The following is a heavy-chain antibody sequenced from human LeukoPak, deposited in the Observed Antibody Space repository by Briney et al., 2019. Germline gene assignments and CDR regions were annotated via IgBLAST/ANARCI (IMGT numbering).Heavy chain of an antibody. CDR2: ISWNSGSI. D-gene: IGHD3-16*01. CDR1: GFTFDDYA. J-gene: IGHJ4*02. CDR3: AKDHLPRFGGEYFDY. V-gene: IGHV3-9*01. Sequence: PGGSLRLSCAASGFTFDDYAMHWVRQAPGKGLEWVSGISWNSGSIGYADSVKGRFTISRDNAKNSLYLQMNSLRAEDTALYYCAKDHLPRFGGEYFDYWGQGTLVTVSS.